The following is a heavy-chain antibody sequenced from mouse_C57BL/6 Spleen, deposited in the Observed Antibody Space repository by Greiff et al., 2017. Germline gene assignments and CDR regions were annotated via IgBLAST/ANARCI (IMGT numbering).Heavy chain of an antibody. J-gene: IGHJ3*01. Sequence: VQLQQSGPELVKPGASVKMSCKASGYTFTDYNMHWVKQSHGKSLEWIGYINPNNGGTSYNQKFKGKATLTVNKSYSTAYMELRSLTSEDSSVYYCARVEDGYYSFAYWGQGTLVTVSA. CDR2: INPNNGGT. CDR3: ARVEDGYYSFAY. CDR1: GYTFTDYN. D-gene: IGHD2-3*01. V-gene: IGHV1-22*01.